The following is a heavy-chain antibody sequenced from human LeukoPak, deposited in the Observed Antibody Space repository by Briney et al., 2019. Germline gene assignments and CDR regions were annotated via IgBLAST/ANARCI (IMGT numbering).Heavy chain of an antibody. Sequence: PSETLSLTCTVSGGSISSYFWSWIRQPPGKGLEWIGYIYYSGSTNYNPSLKSRVTISVDTSKNQFSLKLSSVTAADTAVYYCARGCSAGTPHNWFDPWGQGTLVTVSS. CDR2: IYYSGST. J-gene: IGHJ5*02. V-gene: IGHV4-59*01. CDR3: ARGCSAGTPHNWFDP. CDR1: GGSISSYF. D-gene: IGHD6-13*01.